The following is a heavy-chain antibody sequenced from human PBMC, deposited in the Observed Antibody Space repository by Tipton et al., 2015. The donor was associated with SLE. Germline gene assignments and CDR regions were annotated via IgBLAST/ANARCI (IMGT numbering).Heavy chain of an antibody. CDR3: ARQLGYGDPFAFDY. CDR1: DDSIRDYY. Sequence: TLSRTCSVSDDSIRDYYFSWIRQPPGKELEWIGYISYSGSTVYNPSLESRVTISLDTSKNHLSLKLSAVAAADTAIYYCARQLGYGDPFAFDYWSQGTLVTVSS. J-gene: IGHJ4*02. D-gene: IGHD4-17*01. CDR2: ISYSGST. V-gene: IGHV4-59*08.